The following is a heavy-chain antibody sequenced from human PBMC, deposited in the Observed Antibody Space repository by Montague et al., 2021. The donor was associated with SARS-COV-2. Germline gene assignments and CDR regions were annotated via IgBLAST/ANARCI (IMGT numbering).Heavy chain of an antibody. Sequence: SETLSLTCTVSGGSISRYSWTWIRQPPGRGLEWIGYIYNSGRTXXXPSXXXRVTISVDTSKNQFSLKLSSVAAADTAVYHCARVGRGSSWYEVAFDIWGQGTMVTVSS. CDR3: ARVGRGSSWYEVAFDI. V-gene: IGHV4-59*01. J-gene: IGHJ3*02. D-gene: IGHD6-13*01. CDR2: IYNSGRT. CDR1: GGSISRYS.